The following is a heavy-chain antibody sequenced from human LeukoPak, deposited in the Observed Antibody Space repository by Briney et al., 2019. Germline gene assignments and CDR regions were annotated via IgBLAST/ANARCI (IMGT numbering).Heavy chain of an antibody. Sequence: GGSLRLSCAASGFTFSSYSMNWVRQAPGKGLEWVSSISSSSSYIYYADSVKGRFTISRDNAKNSLYLQMNSLRAEDTAVYYCASIDSSGYLYYFDYWGQGTLVTVSS. CDR2: ISSSSSYI. CDR3: ASIDSSGYLYYFDY. V-gene: IGHV3-21*01. D-gene: IGHD3-22*01. J-gene: IGHJ4*02. CDR1: GFTFSSYS.